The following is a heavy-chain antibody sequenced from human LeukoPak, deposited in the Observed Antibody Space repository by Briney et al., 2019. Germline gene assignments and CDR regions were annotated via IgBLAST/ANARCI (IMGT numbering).Heavy chain of an antibody. CDR1: GFTFSSYW. Sequence: TGGSLRLSCAASGFTFSSYWMSWVRQAPGKGLEWVANIKQDGSEKYYVDSVKGRFTISRDNAKNSLYLQMNSLRAEDTAVYYCARVVPPTDYGSGSYFWDPYYFDYWGQGTLVTVSS. J-gene: IGHJ4*02. D-gene: IGHD3-10*01. V-gene: IGHV3-7*04. CDR3: ARVVPPTDYGSGSYFWDPYYFDY. CDR2: IKQDGSEK.